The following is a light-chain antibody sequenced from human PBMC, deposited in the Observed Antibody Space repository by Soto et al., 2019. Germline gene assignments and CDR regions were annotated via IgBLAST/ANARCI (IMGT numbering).Light chain of an antibody. CDR3: ATWEDTLDGHV. Sequence: QPVLTQPPSASGTPGQTVIISCSGSTSNIGGRTVNWYQQLPGTAPKLLMYLDNERPSGVPDRFSGSKSGTSASLAITGLQSEDEADYYCATWEDTLDGHVFGTGTKLTVL. V-gene: IGLV1-44*01. CDR2: LDN. J-gene: IGLJ1*01. CDR1: TSNIGGRT.